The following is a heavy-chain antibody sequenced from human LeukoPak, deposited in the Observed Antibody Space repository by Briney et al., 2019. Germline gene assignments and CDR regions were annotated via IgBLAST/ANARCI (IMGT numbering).Heavy chain of an antibody. CDR1: GFTFSSYS. Sequence: GGSLRLSCAASGFTFSSYSVNWVRQAPGKGLEWVSCITSTSSYIYYADSVKGRFTISRDNAKNSLYLQMNSLRAEDTAVYYCARRMYYSASDSTLAKSIDYWGQGTLVTVSS. CDR3: ARRMYYSASDSTLAKSIDY. CDR2: ITSTSSYI. V-gene: IGHV3-21*01. D-gene: IGHD3-10*01. J-gene: IGHJ4*02.